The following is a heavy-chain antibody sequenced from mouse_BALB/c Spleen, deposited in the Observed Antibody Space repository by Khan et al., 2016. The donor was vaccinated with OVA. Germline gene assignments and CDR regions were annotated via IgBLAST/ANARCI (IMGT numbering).Heavy chain of an antibody. J-gene: IGHJ4*01. CDR1: GFSLTNYG. D-gene: IGHD2-10*01. V-gene: IGHV2-6-1*01. CDR2: IWSDGST. CDR3: ARQPYYHYNVMDY. Sequence: QVQLKESGPGLVAPSQSLSITCTISGFSLTNYGVHWVRQPTGKGLEWLAVIWSDGSTTYNSALKSRLNITKDNSKSQVFLKMNSLHTDDTAIYFCARQPYYHYNVMDYWGQGTSVTVSS.